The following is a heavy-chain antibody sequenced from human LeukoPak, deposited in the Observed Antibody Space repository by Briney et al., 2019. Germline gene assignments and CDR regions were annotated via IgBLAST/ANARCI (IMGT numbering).Heavy chain of an antibody. CDR3: ARGGGQITMVRGVLRPFDH. CDR2: IYHSGST. J-gene: IGHJ4*02. Sequence: SQTLSLTCAVSGGSLSSGGYSWSWLRQPPGTGLEWLGYIYHSGSTYYNPSLKSRVTISVDRSKNQFSLKLSSVTAADTAVYYCARGGGQITMVRGVLRPFDHWGQGTLVTVSS. V-gene: IGHV4-30-2*01. D-gene: IGHD3-10*01. CDR1: GGSLSSGGYS.